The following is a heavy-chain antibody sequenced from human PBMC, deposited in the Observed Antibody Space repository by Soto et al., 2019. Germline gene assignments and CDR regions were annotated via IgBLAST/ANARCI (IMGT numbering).Heavy chain of an antibody. J-gene: IGHJ6*03. CDR3: ARGQIVPAAPLKYYYYMDV. CDR1: GGTFSSYT. V-gene: IGHV1-69*02. Sequence: GASVKVSCKASGGTFSSYTISWVRQAPGQGLEWMGRIIPILGIANYAQKFQGRVTITADKSTSTAYMELSSLRSEDTAVYYCARGQIVPAAPLKYYYYMDVWGKGTTVTVSS. D-gene: IGHD2-2*01. CDR2: IIPILGIA.